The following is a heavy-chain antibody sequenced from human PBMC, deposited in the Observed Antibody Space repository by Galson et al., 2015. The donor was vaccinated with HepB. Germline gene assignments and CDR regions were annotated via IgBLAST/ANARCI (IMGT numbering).Heavy chain of an antibody. V-gene: IGHV1-8*01. J-gene: IGHJ3*02. D-gene: IGHD2-21*02. Sequence: SVKVSCKASGYTFTSYDINWVRQATEQGLEWMGWMNPNSGNTGYAQKFQGRVTMTRNTSISTAYMELSSLRSEDTAVYYCARVLDPLYIVVVTAGDAFDIWGQGTMVTVSS. CDR2: MNPNSGNT. CDR3: ARVLDPLYIVVVTAGDAFDI. CDR1: GYTFTSYD.